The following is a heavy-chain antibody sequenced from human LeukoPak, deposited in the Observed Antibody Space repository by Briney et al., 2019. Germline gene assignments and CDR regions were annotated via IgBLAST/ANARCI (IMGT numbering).Heavy chain of an antibody. CDR3: AREGSGSESGNYWYFDL. J-gene: IGHJ2*01. CDR2: INPYSGGT. Sequence: ASVKVSCKASGYTFTGYYMHWVRQAPGQGLEWMGWINPYSGGTNYAQKFQGRVTMTRDTSINTAYMELSRLRSDDTAVYYCAREGSGSESGNYWYFDLWGRGTLVTVSS. V-gene: IGHV1-2*02. D-gene: IGHD3-10*01. CDR1: GYTFTGYY.